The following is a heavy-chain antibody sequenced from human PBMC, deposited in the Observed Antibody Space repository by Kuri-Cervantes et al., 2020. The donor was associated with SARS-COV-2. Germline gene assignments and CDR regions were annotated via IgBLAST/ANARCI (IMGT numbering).Heavy chain of an antibody. D-gene: IGHD2-2*01. CDR3: ARATLVRYFDC. CDR2: SFYSGST. V-gene: IGHV4-39*01. Sequence: SETLSLTCTVSGGSITSDYLGGGIRQPPGKGLEGIGNSFYSGSTFHNPSLKRRVTISVDTSKNQFSLELSSVTAADTAVYYCARATLVRYFDCLSQGTTVTVSS. J-gene: IGHJ4*03. CDR1: GGSITSDYL.